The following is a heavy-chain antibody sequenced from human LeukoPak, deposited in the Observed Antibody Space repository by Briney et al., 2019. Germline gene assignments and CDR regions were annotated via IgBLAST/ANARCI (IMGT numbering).Heavy chain of an antibody. Sequence: ASVKVSCKASGYTFTSYYMHWVRQAPGQGLEWMGIINPSGGSTSYAQKFQSRVTMTRDTSTSTVYMELSSLRSEDTAVYYCAREPSSAPEEGYWGQGTLVTVSS. CDR1: GYTFTSYY. J-gene: IGHJ4*02. CDR2: INPSGGST. V-gene: IGHV1-46*01. CDR3: AREPSSAPEEGY.